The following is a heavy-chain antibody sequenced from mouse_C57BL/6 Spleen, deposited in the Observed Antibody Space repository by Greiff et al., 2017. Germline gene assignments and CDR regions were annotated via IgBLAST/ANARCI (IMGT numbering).Heavy chain of an antibody. D-gene: IGHD4-1*01. CDR1: GYTFTDHT. CDR3: ARGETVYFDY. J-gene: IGHJ2*01. CDR2: IYPRDGST. V-gene: IGHV1-78*01. Sequence: VQVVESDAELVKPGASVKISCKVSGYTFTDHTIHWMKQRPEQGLEWIGHIYPRDGSTKYNEKFKGKATLTADKSSSTAYMQLNSLTSEDSAFFFCARGETVYFDYWGQGTTLTVSS.